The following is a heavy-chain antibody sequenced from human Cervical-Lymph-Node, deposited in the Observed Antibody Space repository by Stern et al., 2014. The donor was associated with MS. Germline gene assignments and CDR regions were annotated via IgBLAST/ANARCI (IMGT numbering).Heavy chain of an antibody. CDR1: GGSISSGGYY. CDR2: IYYSGST. CDR3: ARDGFGGYCSGGSCTAFDY. J-gene: IGHJ4*02. D-gene: IGHD2-15*01. V-gene: IGHV4-31*03. Sequence: QLQLKESGPGLVKPSQTLTLTCTVSGGSISSGGYYWSWIRQHPGKGLEWIGYIYYSGSTYYNPSLKSRVTRTVATSKNQFSRKLSSVTAADTAVYYCARDGFGGYCSGGSCTAFDYWGQGTLVTVSS.